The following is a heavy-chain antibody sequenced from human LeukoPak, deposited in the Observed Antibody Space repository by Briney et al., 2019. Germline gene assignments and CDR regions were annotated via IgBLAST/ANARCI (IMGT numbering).Heavy chain of an antibody. D-gene: IGHD6-6*01. Sequence: SETLSLTCTVSGGSISSSSYYWSWIRQPPGKGLEWIGEINHSGSTNYNPSLKSRVTISVDTSKNQFSLKLSSVTAADTAVYYCARQRPSSSQYYYYYYMDVWGKGTTVTVSS. V-gene: IGHV4-39*01. CDR3: ARQRPSSSQYYYYYYMDV. CDR2: INHSGST. CDR1: GGSISSSSYY. J-gene: IGHJ6*03.